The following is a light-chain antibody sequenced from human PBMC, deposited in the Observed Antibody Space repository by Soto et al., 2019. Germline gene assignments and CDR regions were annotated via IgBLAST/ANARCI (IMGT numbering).Light chain of an antibody. V-gene: IGKV3-15*01. CDR1: QGVGSN. Sequence: IFLTQSPATLSVSPGERAILSCRASQGVGSNLAWYQQKPGQAPRLLISGASTRATGIPARFSGSWSGTEFTLTIGSLQSEDFAVYYCQQYNNWPRTFGQGTKVEIK. J-gene: IGKJ1*01. CDR2: GAS. CDR3: QQYNNWPRT.